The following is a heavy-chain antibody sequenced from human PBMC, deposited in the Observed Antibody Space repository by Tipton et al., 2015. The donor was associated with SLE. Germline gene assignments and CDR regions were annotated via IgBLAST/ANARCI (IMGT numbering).Heavy chain of an antibody. CDR1: GESFNGYF. D-gene: IGHD3-3*01. CDR2: IIHSGVT. CDR3: ARHDSADELLITVPGGGFDF. J-gene: IGHJ4*02. Sequence: TLSLTCAVYGESFNGYFWTWIRQPPGKGLEWIAEIIHSGVTNYNPSLRSRVTISVDMSKNQVSLKLSSVTAADTAVYYCARHDSADELLITVPGGGFDFWGQGVLVSVSS. V-gene: IGHV4-34*12.